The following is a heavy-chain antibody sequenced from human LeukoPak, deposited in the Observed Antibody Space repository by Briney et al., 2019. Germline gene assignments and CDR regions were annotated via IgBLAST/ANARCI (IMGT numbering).Heavy chain of an antibody. D-gene: IGHD6-19*01. CDR3: ARFRGSGWYYFDY. Sequence: SETLSLTCTVSGGSISSYHWSWIRQPPGKGLEWIGYAYYIGSTNYNPSLKSRATISIDTSKNQFSLKLSSVTAADTAVYYCARFRGSGWYYFDYWGQGTPVSVSS. CDR2: AYYIGST. CDR1: GGSISSYH. J-gene: IGHJ4*02. V-gene: IGHV4-59*12.